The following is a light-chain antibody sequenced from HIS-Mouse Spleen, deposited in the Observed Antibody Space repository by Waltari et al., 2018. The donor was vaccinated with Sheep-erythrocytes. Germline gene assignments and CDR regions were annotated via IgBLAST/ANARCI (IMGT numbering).Light chain of an antibody. V-gene: IGLV2-8*01. CDR2: EVS. J-gene: IGLJ3*02. CDR3: SSYAGSNNWV. CDR1: SSDVGGYNY. Sequence: QSALTQPPSASGSPGQSVTISCTGTSSDVGGYNYVSWYQQHPGKAPKLMIYEVSKRPSGFPDRFSGSKSGNTASLTGSGRQAEDEADYYCSSYAGSNNWVFGGGTKLTVL.